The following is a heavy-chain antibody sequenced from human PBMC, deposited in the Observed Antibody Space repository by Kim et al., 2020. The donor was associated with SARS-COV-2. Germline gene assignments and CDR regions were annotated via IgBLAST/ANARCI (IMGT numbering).Heavy chain of an antibody. Sequence: GGSLRLSCAASGFIFSNYAMSWVRQAPGKGLAWVSTFGGVGDTYYADSVKGRFTISRDNSKNTLLLQMDSLRAEDTAIYYCAKLSPPSTSAYFDDWGQGTLVTVSS. CDR1: GFIFSNYA. V-gene: IGHV3-23*01. J-gene: IGHJ4*02. CDR2: FGGVGDT. CDR3: AKLSPPSTSAYFDD. D-gene: IGHD2-2*01.